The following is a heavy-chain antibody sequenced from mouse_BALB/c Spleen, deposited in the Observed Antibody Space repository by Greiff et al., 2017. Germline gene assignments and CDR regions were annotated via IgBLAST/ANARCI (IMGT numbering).Heavy chain of an antibody. CDR3: ARGVLITTVEEAY. CDR2: ISSGGSYT. D-gene: IGHD1-1*01. J-gene: IGHJ3*01. V-gene: IGHV5-9-1*01. Sequence: EVMLVESGGGLVKPGGSLKLSCAASGFTFSSYAMSWVRQTPEKRLEWVATISSGGSYTYYPDSVKGRFTISRDNAKNTLYLQMSSLRSEDTAMYYCARGVLITTVEEAYWGQGTLVTVSA. CDR1: GFTFSSYA.